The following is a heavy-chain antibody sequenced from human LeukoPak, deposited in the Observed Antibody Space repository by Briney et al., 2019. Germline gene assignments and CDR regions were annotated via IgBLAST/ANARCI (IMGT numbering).Heavy chain of an antibody. Sequence: ASVKVSCKASGYTFTGYYMHWVRQAPGQGLEWMGRINPNSGGTNYAQKFQGRVTMTRDTSISTAYMALSRLRSDDTAVYYCARGYYYDSSGYCDYWGQGTLVTVSS. CDR3: ARGYYYDSSGYCDY. CDR1: GYTFTGYY. CDR2: INPNSGGT. J-gene: IGHJ4*02. V-gene: IGHV1-2*06. D-gene: IGHD3-22*01.